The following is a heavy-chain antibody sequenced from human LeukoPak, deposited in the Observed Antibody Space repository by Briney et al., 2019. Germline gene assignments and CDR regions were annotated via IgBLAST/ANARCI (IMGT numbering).Heavy chain of an antibody. J-gene: IGHJ4*02. CDR3: ARQINYYDSSGYSDY. V-gene: IGHV4-39*01. Sequence: SETLSLTCTVSGGSISSGDYYWSWIRQPPGKGLEWIGSIYYSGSTYYNPSLKSRVTISVDTSKNQFSLKLSSVTAADTAVYYCARQINYYDSSGYSDYWGQGTLVTVSS. D-gene: IGHD3-22*01. CDR1: GGSISSGDYY. CDR2: IYYSGST.